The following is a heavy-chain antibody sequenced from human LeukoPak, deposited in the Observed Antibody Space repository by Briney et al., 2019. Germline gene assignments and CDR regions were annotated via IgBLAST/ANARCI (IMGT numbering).Heavy chain of an antibody. J-gene: IGHJ4*02. CDR3: AREDVGGTTAY. D-gene: IGHD1-26*01. CDR1: GYTFTGYY. Sequence: ASVKVSCKASGYTFTGYYMHWVRQAPGQGLEWMGWINPNSGGTNYAQKFQGRVTMTRDTSLSTAYMELSRLRSDDTAIYYCAREDVGGTTAYWGQGTLVTVSS. CDR2: INPNSGGT. V-gene: IGHV1-2*02.